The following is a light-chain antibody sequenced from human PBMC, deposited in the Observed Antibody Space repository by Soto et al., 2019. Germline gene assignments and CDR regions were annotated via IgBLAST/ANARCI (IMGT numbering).Light chain of an antibody. CDR2: GAS. V-gene: IGKV3-15*01. CDR3: QQYNKWPPT. CDR1: QSVGIY. J-gene: IGKJ5*01. Sequence: EIVMTQSPATLSVSPGERASLSCRASQSVGIYVAWYHQKPGQAPKVLIYGASTRATGIPARFSGSGSGTDFTLTVSSLQSEDFAVYYCQQYNKWPPTFGQGTRLEIK.